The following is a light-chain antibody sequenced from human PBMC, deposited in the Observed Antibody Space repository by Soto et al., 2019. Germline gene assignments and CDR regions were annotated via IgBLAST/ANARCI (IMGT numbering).Light chain of an antibody. Sequence: QSVLTQPASVSGSPEQSITISCTGTSSDVGGYAYVSWYQQYPGKAPKLVISEVTNRPSGISHRFSGSRSGNTASLTISGLQADDEADYYCSSYTSSSTPVVFGGGTKLTVL. CDR1: SSDVGGYAY. CDR2: EVT. V-gene: IGLV2-14*01. J-gene: IGLJ2*01. CDR3: SSYTSSSTPVV.